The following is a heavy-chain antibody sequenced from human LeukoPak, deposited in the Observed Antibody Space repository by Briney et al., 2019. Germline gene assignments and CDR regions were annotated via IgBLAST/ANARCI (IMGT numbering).Heavy chain of an antibody. D-gene: IGHD2-21*02. CDR2: LTTNSRYI. CDR3: ARGGMTAIRSDVFDL. V-gene: IGHV3-21*01. J-gene: IGHJ3*01. Sequence: PGGSLRLSCAAFGFTFSSYDMNWVRQAPGKGLEWVSSLTTNSRYIYYADSVKGRFTISRDNPKNSLYLEMNSLRAEDTAVYYCARGGMTAIRSDVFDLWGQGTMVTVSS. CDR1: GFTFSSYD.